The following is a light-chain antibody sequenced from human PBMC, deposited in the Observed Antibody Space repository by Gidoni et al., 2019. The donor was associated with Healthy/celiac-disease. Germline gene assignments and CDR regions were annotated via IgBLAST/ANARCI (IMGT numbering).Light chain of an antibody. CDR3: QQYNSYWT. Sequence: DIHITQSPSTLSASVGDRVTITCRASQSISSWLAWYQQKPGKAPKLLIYKASSLESGVPSRYSGSGSGTEFTLTISSLQPDDFATYYCQQYNSYWTFGQGTKVEIK. CDR2: KAS. J-gene: IGKJ1*01. V-gene: IGKV1-5*03. CDR1: QSISSW.